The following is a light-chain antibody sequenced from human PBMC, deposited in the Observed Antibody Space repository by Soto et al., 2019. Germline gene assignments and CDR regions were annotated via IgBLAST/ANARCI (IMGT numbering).Light chain of an antibody. V-gene: IGKV3-15*01. J-gene: IGKJ1*01. CDR3: QQYNNWLTWT. Sequence: EIVMTQSPATLSVSPGERATRSCRASQSVSGDLAWYQQKPGQAPRLLIYGASTRATGIPARFSGSGSGTEFTLTISSLQSEDFAVYYCQQYNNWLTWTFGQGTKVEIK. CDR1: QSVSGD. CDR2: GAS.